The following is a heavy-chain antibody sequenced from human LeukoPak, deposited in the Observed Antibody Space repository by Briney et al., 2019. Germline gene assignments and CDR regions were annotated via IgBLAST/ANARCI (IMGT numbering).Heavy chain of an antibody. CDR1: GFTFRNAW. Sequence: GGSLRLSCIASGFTFRNAWMSWVRQAPGKGLEWIGRINSKTDGGPTVYSAPVKGRFNISRDDSKNTLFLQMNSLETDDTAVYYCATGPLDYWGQGALVTVSS. J-gene: IGHJ4*02. CDR2: INSKTDGGPT. V-gene: IGHV3-15*01. CDR3: ATGPLDY.